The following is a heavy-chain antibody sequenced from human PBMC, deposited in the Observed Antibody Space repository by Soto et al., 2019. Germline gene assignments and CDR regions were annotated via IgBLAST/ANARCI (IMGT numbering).Heavy chain of an antibody. CDR2: INTYNGNT. J-gene: IGHJ3*02. Sequence: VQLVQSGVEVKKPGASVKVSCKASGYTFTNYGISWVRQAPGQGLEWMGWINTYNGNTNYAQKVQGRVTMTTETSKSTAYMELRSLRSDDTAVYYCASDLLYSTRSTVRFDIWGQGTMLTVSS. CDR1: GYTFTNYG. V-gene: IGHV1-18*01. CDR3: ASDLLYSTRSTVRFDI. D-gene: IGHD6-13*01.